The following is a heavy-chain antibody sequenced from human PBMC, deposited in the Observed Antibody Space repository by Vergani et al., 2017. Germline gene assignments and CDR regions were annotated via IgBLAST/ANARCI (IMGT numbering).Heavy chain of an antibody. CDR3: AKGEGVLLWFGDDMDV. D-gene: IGHD3-10*01. J-gene: IGHJ6*03. CDR1: GFTFDDYA. Sequence: EVQLVESGGGLVQPGRSLRLSCAASGFTFDDYAMHWVRQAPGEGLEWVSGIGWNSGSIGYADSVKGRFTISRDNANNSLYLQMNSLRAEDTALYYCAKGEGVLLWFGDDMDVWGKGTTVTVSS. V-gene: IGHV3-9*01. CDR2: IGWNSGSI.